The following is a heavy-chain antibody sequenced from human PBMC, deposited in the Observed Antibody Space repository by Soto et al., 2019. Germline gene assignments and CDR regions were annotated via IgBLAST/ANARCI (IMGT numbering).Heavy chain of an antibody. J-gene: IGHJ4*02. CDR2: ISYDGSNK. CDR1: GFTFSSYG. Sequence: PGGSLRLSCAASGFTFSSYGMHWVRQAPGKGLEWVAVISYDGSNKYYADSVKGRFTISRDNSKNTLYLQMNSLRAEDTAVYYCAKSPRWRPARPLWYYIDYWGQGTLVTVSS. CDR3: AKSPRWRPARPLWYYIDY. V-gene: IGHV3-30*18. D-gene: IGHD3-10*01.